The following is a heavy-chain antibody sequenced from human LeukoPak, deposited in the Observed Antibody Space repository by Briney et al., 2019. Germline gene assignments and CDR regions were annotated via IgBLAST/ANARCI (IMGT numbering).Heavy chain of an antibody. CDR1: GFTFSNYY. J-gene: IGHJ4*02. CDR2: ISENGANP. V-gene: IGHV3-23*01. Sequence: GGSLRLSCTASGFTFSNYYMNWVRQAPGKGLEWVSSISENGANPHYADSVKGRFTIFRDDSHNTLYLQMNSLKAEDTAVYFCAKQYVDCWGQGTPVTVSS. CDR3: AKQYVDC.